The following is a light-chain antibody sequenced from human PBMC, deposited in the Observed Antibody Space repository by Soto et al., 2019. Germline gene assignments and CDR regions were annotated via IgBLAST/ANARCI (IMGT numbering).Light chain of an antibody. CDR2: AAS. CDR3: QQANSFPRT. J-gene: IGKJ4*01. CDR1: QAVSTW. Sequence: DIQMTQSPSFVSASVGDRVTTTCRASQAVSTWLAWYQQKPGDAPKLLIYAASTLQSGVPSRFSGSGSGTDFTPTIRSLQPEDFATYYCQQANSFPRTFGGGTKVDIK. V-gene: IGKV1-12*01.